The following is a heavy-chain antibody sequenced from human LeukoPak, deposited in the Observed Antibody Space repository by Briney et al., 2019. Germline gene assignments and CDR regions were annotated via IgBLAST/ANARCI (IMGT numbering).Heavy chain of an antibody. CDR1: GFTFSSYA. CDR2: ISGSGGST. Sequence: SGGSLRLSCAASGFTFSSYAMSWVRQAPGKGLEWVSTISGSGGSTYYADSVKGRFTISRDNSKNTLYLQMNSLRADDTAVYYCARVFPITWGAFDIWGQGTMVTVSS. V-gene: IGHV3-23*01. D-gene: IGHD1-14*01. J-gene: IGHJ3*02. CDR3: ARVFPITWGAFDI.